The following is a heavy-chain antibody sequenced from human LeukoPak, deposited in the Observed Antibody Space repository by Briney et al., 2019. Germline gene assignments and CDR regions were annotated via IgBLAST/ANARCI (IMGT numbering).Heavy chain of an antibody. CDR1: GFTFSSYW. Sequence: PGGSLRLSCAASGFTFSSYWMSWVRQAPGKGLEWVANIKQDGSEKYYVDSVKGRFTISRDNAKNSLYLQMNSLRAEDTAVYYCASLSIEDAFDIWGQGTMVTVSS. D-gene: IGHD2/OR15-2a*01. CDR3: ASLSIEDAFDI. J-gene: IGHJ3*02. V-gene: IGHV3-7*01. CDR2: IKQDGSEK.